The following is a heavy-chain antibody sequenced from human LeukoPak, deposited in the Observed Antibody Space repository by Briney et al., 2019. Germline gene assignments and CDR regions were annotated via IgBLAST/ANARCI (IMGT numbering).Heavy chain of an antibody. Sequence: SETLSLTCTVSGDSINNYYWSWIRQPPGKGLEWIGHVSYSGSTIYNPSLQSRVTISVDTSRNQFSLKMSSVTAADTAVYHCARHHSVGWYVDNWGQGTLVTVSS. D-gene: IGHD5/OR15-5a*01. CDR1: GDSINNYY. J-gene: IGHJ4*02. V-gene: IGHV4-59*08. CDR3: ARHHSVGWYVDN. CDR2: VSYSGST.